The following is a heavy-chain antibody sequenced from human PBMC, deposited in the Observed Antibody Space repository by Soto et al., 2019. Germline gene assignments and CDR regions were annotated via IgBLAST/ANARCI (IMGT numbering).Heavy chain of an antibody. CDR3: ARGLGGSGSYYFDY. D-gene: IGHD3-10*01. Sequence: PSETLSLTCAVSGGSISSGGYSWSWIRQPPGKGLEWIGYIYHSGSTYYNPSLKSRVTISVDRSKNQFSLKLSSVTAADTAVYYCARGLGGSGSYYFDYWGQGTLVTV. CDR2: IYHSGST. V-gene: IGHV4-30-2*01. CDR1: GGSISSGGYS. J-gene: IGHJ4*02.